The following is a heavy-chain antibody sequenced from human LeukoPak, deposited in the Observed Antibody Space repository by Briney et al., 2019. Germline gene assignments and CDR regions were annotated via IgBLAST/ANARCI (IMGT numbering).Heavy chain of an antibody. V-gene: IGHV4-59*01. Sequence: SETLSLTCTVSGGSISSYYWSWIRQPPGKGPEWIGYIYYSGSTNYNPSLKSRVTISVDTSKNQFSLKLSSVTAADTAVYYCARILRGSYSNYYFDYWGQGTLVTVSS. CDR1: GGSISSYY. CDR3: ARILRGSYSNYYFDY. D-gene: IGHD1-26*01. J-gene: IGHJ4*02. CDR2: IYYSGST.